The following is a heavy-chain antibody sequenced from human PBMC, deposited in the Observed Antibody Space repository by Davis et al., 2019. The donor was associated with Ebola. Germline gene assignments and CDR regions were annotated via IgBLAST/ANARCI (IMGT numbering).Heavy chain of an antibody. V-gene: IGHV1-58*01. CDR1: GFTFTSSA. J-gene: IGHJ4*02. CDR2: IVVGSGNT. Sequence: SVKVSCKASGFTFTSSAVQWVRQARGQRLEWIGWIVVGSGNTNYAQKFQERVTITRDMSTSTAYMELSSLRSEDTAVYYCAAVGGATTRSDYWGQGTLVTVSS. D-gene: IGHD1-26*01. CDR3: AAVGGATTRSDY.